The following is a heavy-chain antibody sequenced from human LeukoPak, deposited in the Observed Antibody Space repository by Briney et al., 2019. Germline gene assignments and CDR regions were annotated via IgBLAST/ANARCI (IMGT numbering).Heavy chain of an antibody. V-gene: IGHV1-2*04. J-gene: IGHJ4*02. CDR2: INPNSGGT. CDR1: GYTFTGYY. D-gene: IGHD6-19*01. Sequence: ASVKVSCKASGYTFTGYYMHWVRQAPGQGLEWMGWINPNSGGTNYAQKFQGWVTMTRDTSISTAYMELSRLRSDDTAVYYCVREGGMDSSGCYDYWGQGTLVTVSS. CDR3: VREGGMDSSGCYDY.